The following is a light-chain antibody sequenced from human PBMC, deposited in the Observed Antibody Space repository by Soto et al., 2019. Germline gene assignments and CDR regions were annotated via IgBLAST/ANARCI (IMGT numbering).Light chain of an antibody. V-gene: IGKV3-15*01. CDR2: GAS. CDR3: QQYNNLPPIT. Sequence: EIVMTQSPATLSVSPGERATLSCRASQSVSGNLAWYQQKPGQAPRLLIYGASTRATAIPARFSGSGSGTEFTLTISSLQSEDFAVYYCQQYNNLPPITFGQGTRLEIK. J-gene: IGKJ5*01. CDR1: QSVSGN.